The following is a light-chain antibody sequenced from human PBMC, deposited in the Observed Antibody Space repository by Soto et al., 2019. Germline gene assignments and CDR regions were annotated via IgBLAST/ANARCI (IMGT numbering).Light chain of an antibody. CDR3: QHYDSLPIT. Sequence: EIVLTQSPATLCSSPGERATLSCGASQSVSSLLAWYQQKPGQAPRLLIYAASNRATGIPARFSGSGSGTDFSLTISRLEPEDFAVYYCQHYDSLPITFGQGTRLEIK. V-gene: IGKV3-11*01. CDR2: AAS. CDR1: QSVSSL. J-gene: IGKJ5*01.